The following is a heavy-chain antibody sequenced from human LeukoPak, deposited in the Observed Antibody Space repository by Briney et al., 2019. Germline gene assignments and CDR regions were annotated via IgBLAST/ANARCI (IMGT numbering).Heavy chain of an antibody. J-gene: IGHJ6*03. CDR1: GFTFSSYG. V-gene: IGHV3-23*01. Sequence: TGGSLRLSCAASGFTFSSYGMSWVRQAPGKGLEWVSAISGSGGSTYYADSVKGRFTISRDNSKNTLYLQMNSLRAEDTAVYYCAKSGDTAMVKYYYYMDVWGKGTTVTISS. D-gene: IGHD5-18*01. CDR2: ISGSGGST. CDR3: AKSGDTAMVKYYYYMDV.